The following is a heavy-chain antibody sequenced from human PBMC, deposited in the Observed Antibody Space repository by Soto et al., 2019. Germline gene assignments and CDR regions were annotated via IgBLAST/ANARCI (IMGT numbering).Heavy chain of an antibody. V-gene: IGHV1-69*02. Sequence: QVQLVQSGAEVKKPGSSVRVACKTSGDIFNRYTISWVRQAPGLGLEWMGRIIPVVGGPNYAEKFRGRGTITADKATTSVYLEVSSLRSDDTATYYCARAEGGGGSWYAAWGQGTLVTVSS. CDR3: ARAEGGGGSWYAA. CDR2: IIPVVGGP. J-gene: IGHJ5*02. CDR1: GDIFNRYT. D-gene: IGHD2-21*01.